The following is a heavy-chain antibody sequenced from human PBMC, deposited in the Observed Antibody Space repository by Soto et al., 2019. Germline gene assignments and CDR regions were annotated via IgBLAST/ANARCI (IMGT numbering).Heavy chain of an antibody. J-gene: IGHJ6*02. CDR1: WFSLKTGGVG. D-gene: IGHD3-10*01. V-gene: IGHV2-5*02. CDR3: VRNWRYYGGDYYYGMDA. CDR2: IYWDDDE. Sequence: SGPTLVKPTQTLPLTCPLSWFSLKTGGVGVGWVRQPRGKAMEWLALIYWDDDERYRPSLRSRLNITKDTINNQVVLTMTNMDPEDTATYYCVRNWRYYGGDYYYGMDAWGQGTTVTVSS.